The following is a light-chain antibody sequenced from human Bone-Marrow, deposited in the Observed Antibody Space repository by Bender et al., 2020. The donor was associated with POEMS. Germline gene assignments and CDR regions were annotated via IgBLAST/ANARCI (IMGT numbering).Light chain of an antibody. Sequence: QSVLTQPPSVSGAPGQRVTISCTGSSSNTGSGYDINWYQHLPGTAPKLLIYGYNNRPSGVPDRFSGSKSGDTASLTVSGLQAEDEADYYCSSYGGSNSFVFGGGTTLTVL. CDR2: GYN. J-gene: IGLJ3*02. CDR1: SSNTGSGYD. V-gene: IGLV1-40*01. CDR3: SSYGGSNSFV.